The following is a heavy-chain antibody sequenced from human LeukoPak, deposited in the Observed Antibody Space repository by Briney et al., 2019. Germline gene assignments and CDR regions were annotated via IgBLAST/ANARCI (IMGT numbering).Heavy chain of an antibody. Sequence: GESLKISCKCSGYNFAGYWLVWVRQMPGKGLEWMGVIYPGDSDTTYGPSFQGQVTISADKSISTAYLQWTSLKASDTAMYYCARRTFGDYLWFDPWGQGTLVTVSS. CDR2: IYPGDSDT. D-gene: IGHD4-17*01. CDR1: GYNFAGYW. V-gene: IGHV5-51*01. J-gene: IGHJ5*02. CDR3: ARRTFGDYLWFDP.